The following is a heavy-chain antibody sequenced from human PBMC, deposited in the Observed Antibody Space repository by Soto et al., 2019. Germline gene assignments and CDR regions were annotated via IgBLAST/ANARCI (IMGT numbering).Heavy chain of an antibody. Sequence: GESLRLSCAASGFTFSSYAMTWVRQAPGKGLEWVSAISGGGDSTYYADSVKGRFTISRDNSKNTLYLQMNSLRAEDTAVYYCATCSGGSCYHPFDYWGQGTQVTVSS. D-gene: IGHD2-15*01. J-gene: IGHJ4*02. CDR2: ISGGGDST. CDR3: ATCSGGSCYHPFDY. CDR1: GFTFSSYA. V-gene: IGHV3-23*01.